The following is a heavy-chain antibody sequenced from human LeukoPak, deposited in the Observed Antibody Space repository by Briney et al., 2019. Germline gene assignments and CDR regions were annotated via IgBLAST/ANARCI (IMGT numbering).Heavy chain of an antibody. CDR2: XXPIFGTA. Sequence: SXKXXXXXFSXXXXSWGXXXXXQXVXWMXGXXPIFGTANYAQKFQGRVTITADESTSTAYMELSSLRSEDTAVYYCARDFKAAAGTRFSRLSAEYFQHWGQGTLVTVSS. CDR3: ARDFKAAAGTRFSRLSAEYFQH. D-gene: IGHD6-13*01. CDR1: XXXFSXXX. J-gene: IGHJ1*01. V-gene: IGHV1-69*01.